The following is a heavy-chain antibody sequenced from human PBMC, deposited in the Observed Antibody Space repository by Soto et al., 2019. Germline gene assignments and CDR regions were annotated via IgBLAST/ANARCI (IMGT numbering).Heavy chain of an antibody. CDR2: INQSGST. V-gene: IGHV4-34*01. CDR1: GGCLIGYY. D-gene: IGHD3-9*01. Sequence: PSETLSLTCAVYGGCLIGYYWSCIRQPPVKGLEWIGEINQSGSTDYSPSLKSRVTISVDMSRNQFSLKMSSVTAADTAVYFCARGSLVLRYFDWGQGTLVTVSS. J-gene: IGHJ4*02. CDR3: ARGSLVLRYFD.